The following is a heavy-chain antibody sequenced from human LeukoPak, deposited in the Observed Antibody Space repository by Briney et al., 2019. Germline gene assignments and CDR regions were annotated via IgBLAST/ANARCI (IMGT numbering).Heavy chain of an antibody. CDR1: GFTFSNYW. V-gene: IGHV3-7*03. Sequence: GGSLRLSCTASGFTFSNYWMSWVRQAPGKGLEWVANIKQDGSEKYYVDSVKGRFTISRDNAKNSLYLQMNSLRAEDTAVYYCARDRWDYDILTGYFGYYYYGMDVWGQGTTVTVSS. CDR2: IKQDGSEK. CDR3: ARDRWDYDILTGYFGYYYYGMDV. D-gene: IGHD3-9*01. J-gene: IGHJ6*02.